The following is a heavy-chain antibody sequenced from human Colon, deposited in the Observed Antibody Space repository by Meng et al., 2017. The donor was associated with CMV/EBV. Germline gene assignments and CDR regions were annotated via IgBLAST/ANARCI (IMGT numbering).Heavy chain of an antibody. Sequence: GGSLRLSCGGSGFTFSTYWMTWVRQAPGKGLEWVATINQDGSEKYFVDSVKGRFTISRDNAKNSLYLQMNSLRAEDTAVYSCARGQSSFNYKYYYGLDVWGQGTTVTVSS. J-gene: IGHJ6*02. V-gene: IGHV3-7*01. CDR1: GFTFSTYW. CDR3: ARGQSSFNYKYYYGLDV. CDR2: INQDGSEK.